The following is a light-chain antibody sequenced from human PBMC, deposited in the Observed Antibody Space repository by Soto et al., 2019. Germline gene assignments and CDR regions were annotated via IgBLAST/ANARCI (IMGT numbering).Light chain of an antibody. V-gene: IGKV1-5*01. J-gene: IGKJ1*01. Sequence: IQMTQSPSTLSAFVGDRVTITCRASQSIGRWLAWYQQKPGKAPKLLIYDAFSLESGVPSRFSGSGSGTEFTLTISSLQPDDFATYYCQQYNTYSPERTFGQGTKVDIK. CDR1: QSIGRW. CDR3: QQYNTYSPERT. CDR2: DAF.